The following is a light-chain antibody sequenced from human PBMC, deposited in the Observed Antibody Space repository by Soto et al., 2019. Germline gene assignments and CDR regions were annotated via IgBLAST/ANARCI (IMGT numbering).Light chain of an antibody. V-gene: IGLV4-69*01. CDR3: QTWGTGIRV. CDR2: LNSDGSH. Sequence: QLVLTQSPSASASLGASVKLTCTLSSGHSSYAIAWHQQQPEKGPRYLMKLNSDGSHSKGDGIPDRFSGSSSGAERYLTISSLQSEDEADYYCQTWGTGIRVFGGGTKLTVX. J-gene: IGLJ2*01. CDR1: SGHSSYA.